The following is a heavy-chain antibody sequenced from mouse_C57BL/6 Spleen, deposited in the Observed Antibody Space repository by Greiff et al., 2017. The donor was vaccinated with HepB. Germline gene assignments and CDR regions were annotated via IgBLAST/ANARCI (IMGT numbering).Heavy chain of an antibody. J-gene: IGHJ2*01. CDR2: IDPETGGT. CDR1: GYTFTDYE. V-gene: IGHV1-15*01. Sequence: QVQLQQSGAELVRPGASVTLSCKASGYTFTDYEMHWVKQTPVHGLEWIGAIDPETGGTAYNQKFKGKAILTADKTSSTAYMELRSLTSEDSAVYYCTRNFDYWGQGTTLTVSS. CDR3: TRNFDY.